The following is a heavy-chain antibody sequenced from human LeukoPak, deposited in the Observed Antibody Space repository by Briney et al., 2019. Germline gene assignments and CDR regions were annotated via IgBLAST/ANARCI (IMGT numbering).Heavy chain of an antibody. D-gene: IGHD2-2*01. CDR1: GYTFTGYY. CDR3: ASPFLYFSSTPRPPPPPASFDP. J-gene: IGHJ5*02. V-gene: IGHV1-2*02. CDR2: INPNSGGT. Sequence: ASVKVSCKASGYTFTGYYMHWVRQAPGQGLEWMGWINPNSGGTNYAQKFQGRVTMTGDTSISTAYMELSRLRSDDTAVYYCASPFLYFSSTPRPPPPPASFDPWGQGTLVTVSS.